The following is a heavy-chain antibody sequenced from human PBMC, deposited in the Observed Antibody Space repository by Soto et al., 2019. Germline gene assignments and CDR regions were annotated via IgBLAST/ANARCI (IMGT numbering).Heavy chain of an antibody. CDR2: IIPIFGSP. V-gene: IGHV1-69*01. CDR3: AGTGEISYYHGRDV. CDR1: GGTLRSHA. Sequence: QVPLVQSGAEVKKPGSSVRVSCKASGGTLRSHAINWVRQAPGQGLEWMGGIIPIFGSPNYAQKFQGRVTLTADESSSTAYRELSSLRSEDTAVYYCAGTGEISYYHGRDVWGQGTTVTVSS. J-gene: IGHJ6*02.